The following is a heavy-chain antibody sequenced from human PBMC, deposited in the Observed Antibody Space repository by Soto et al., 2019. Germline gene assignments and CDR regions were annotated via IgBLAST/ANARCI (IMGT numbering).Heavy chain of an antibody. V-gene: IGHV4-61*08. Sequence: SETLALTCTVSGGSVSSDGYYWSWIRQPPGKGLEWIGYIDYSGSTNYNPSLKSRVTISVDTSKNQFSLKLSSVTAADTAVYYCARASYDSSGYYSRWFDPWGLGTLVTVSS. CDR2: IDYSGST. CDR3: ARASYDSSGYYSRWFDP. CDR1: GGSVSSDGYY. J-gene: IGHJ5*02. D-gene: IGHD3-22*01.